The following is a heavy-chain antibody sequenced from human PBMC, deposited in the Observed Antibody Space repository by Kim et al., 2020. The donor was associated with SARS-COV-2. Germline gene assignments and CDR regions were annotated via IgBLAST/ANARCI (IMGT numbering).Heavy chain of an antibody. Sequence: PGKGLEWVAVIWYDGSNKYYADSVKGRFTISRDNSKNTLYLQMNSLRAEDTAVYYCARGIRGSASAPTLFPLVSCENSPSDTSSVAVGCLAQDFLPIKY. CDR3: ARGIRGSASAPTLFPLVSCENSPSDTSSVAVGCLAQDFLPIKY. CDR2: IWYDGSNK. V-gene: IGHV3-33*01. J-gene: IGHJ1*01. D-gene: IGHD6-25*01.